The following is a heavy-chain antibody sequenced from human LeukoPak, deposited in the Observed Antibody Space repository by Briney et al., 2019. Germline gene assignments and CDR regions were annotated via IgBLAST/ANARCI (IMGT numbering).Heavy chain of an antibody. D-gene: IGHD6-19*01. J-gene: IGHJ4*02. CDR2: ISYDGSNK. Sequence: GRSLRLSCAASGFTFSSYAMHWVRQAPGKGLEWVAVISYDGSNKYYADSVKGRFTISRDNAKNSLYLQMNSLRAEDTALYYCAKARIAVAGTPDYWGQGTLVTVSS. V-gene: IGHV3-30-3*01. CDR1: GFTFSSYA. CDR3: AKARIAVAGTPDY.